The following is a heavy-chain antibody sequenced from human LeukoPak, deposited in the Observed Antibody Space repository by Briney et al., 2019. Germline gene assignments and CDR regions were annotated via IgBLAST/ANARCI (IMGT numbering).Heavy chain of an antibody. Sequence: SVKVSCKASGGTFSSYAISWVRQALGQGLEWMGGIIPIFGTANYAQKFQGRVTITADKSTSTAYMELSSLRSEDTAVYYCARDQGGYCSGGSCYSHAFDIWGQGTMVTVSS. D-gene: IGHD2-15*01. V-gene: IGHV1-69*06. CDR2: IIPIFGTA. J-gene: IGHJ3*02. CDR1: GGTFSSYA. CDR3: ARDQGGYCSGGSCYSHAFDI.